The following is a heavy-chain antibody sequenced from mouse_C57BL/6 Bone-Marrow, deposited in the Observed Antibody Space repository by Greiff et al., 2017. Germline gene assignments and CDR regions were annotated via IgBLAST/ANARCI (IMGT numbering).Heavy chain of an antibody. J-gene: IGHJ3*01. D-gene: IGHD2-4*01. CDR3: TSLIYYDYGLFAY. CDR2: IDPENGDT. Sequence: LVESGAELVRPGASVKLSCTASGFNIKDDYMHWVKQRPEQGLEWIGWIDPENGDTEYASKFQGKATITADTSSNTAYLQLSSLTSEDTAVYYCTSLIYYDYGLFAYWGQGTLVTVSA. V-gene: IGHV14-4*01. CDR1: GFNIKDDY.